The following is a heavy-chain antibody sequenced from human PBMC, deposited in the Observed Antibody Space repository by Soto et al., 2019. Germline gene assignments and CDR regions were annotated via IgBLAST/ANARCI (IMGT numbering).Heavy chain of an antibody. CDR1: GGSFSGYY. CDR2: INHSGST. Sequence: QVQLQQWGAGLLKPSETLSLTCAVSGGSFSGYYWSWIRQPPGEGLEWIGEINHSGSTNYNPSLKSRLIISVDTSKNQFSLKLSSVTAADTAVYYCARPAIAATVSAFDYWGQGTLVTVSS. CDR3: ARPAIAATVSAFDY. V-gene: IGHV4-34*01. D-gene: IGHD6-13*01. J-gene: IGHJ4*02.